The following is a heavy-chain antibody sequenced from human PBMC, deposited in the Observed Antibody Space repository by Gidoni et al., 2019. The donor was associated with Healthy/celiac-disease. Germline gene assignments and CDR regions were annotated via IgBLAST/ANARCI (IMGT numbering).Heavy chain of an antibody. D-gene: IGHD2-21*02. V-gene: IGHV1-69*06. Sequence: QVQLVQSGAEVKTPGSSVKVSCKASGATFSRYPIHWVRQAPGQGLEWMGGIIPIFGTANYAQKFQGRVTITADKSTNTAYMELSSLRSEDTAVYHCARDSSGDSRVHYYYYYYMDVWGKGTTVTVSS. CDR1: GATFSRYP. CDR3: ARDSSGDSRVHYYYYYYMDV. CDR2: IIPIFGTA. J-gene: IGHJ6*03.